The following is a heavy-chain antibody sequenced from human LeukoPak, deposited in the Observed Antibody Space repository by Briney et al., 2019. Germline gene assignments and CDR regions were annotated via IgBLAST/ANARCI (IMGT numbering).Heavy chain of an antibody. CDR2: IYHTGST. CDR3: ARQYYYESSGFWY. J-gene: IGHJ4*02. V-gene: IGHV4-59*01. Sequence: SETLSLTCTVSGGSISSYYWSWIRQPPGKVLERIGYIYHTGSTKYNPSLKSRVTISVDTSKNQFSLKLSSVTAADTAVYYCARQYYYESSGFWYWGQGTLVTVSS. D-gene: IGHD3-22*01. CDR1: GGSISSYY.